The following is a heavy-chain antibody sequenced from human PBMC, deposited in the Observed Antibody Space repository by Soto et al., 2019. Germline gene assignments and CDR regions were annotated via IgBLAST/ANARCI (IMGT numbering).Heavy chain of an antibody. Sequence: ASVKVSCKASGYTFTGYYMHWVRQAPGQGLEWMGWINPNSGGTNYAQKFQGWVTMARDTSISTAYMELSRLRSDDTAVYYCARGAQWIRLWVFDYWSQGTLVTVSS. D-gene: IGHD5-18*01. V-gene: IGHV1-2*04. CDR1: GYTFTGYY. CDR2: INPNSGGT. J-gene: IGHJ4*02. CDR3: ARGAQWIRLWVFDY.